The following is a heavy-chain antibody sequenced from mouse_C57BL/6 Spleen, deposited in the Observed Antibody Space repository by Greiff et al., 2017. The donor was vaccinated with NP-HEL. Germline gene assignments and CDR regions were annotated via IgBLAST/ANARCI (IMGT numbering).Heavy chain of an antibody. J-gene: IGHJ2*01. CDR2: IDPSDSYT. Sequence: QVQLKESGAELVKPGASVKLSCKASGYTFTSYWMQWVKQRPGQGLEWIGEIDPSDSYTNYNQKFKGKATLTIDTSSSTAYMQLSSLTSEDSAVYYCARGNYGNSFDYWGQGTTLTVSS. CDR3: ARGNYGNSFDY. V-gene: IGHV1-50*01. D-gene: IGHD2-1*01. CDR1: GYTFTSYW.